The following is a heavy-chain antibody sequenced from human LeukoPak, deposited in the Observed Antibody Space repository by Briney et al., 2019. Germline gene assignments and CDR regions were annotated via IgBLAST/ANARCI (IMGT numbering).Heavy chain of an antibody. CDR2: ISGSGGST. CDR3: AKPPEGVLRFLMHDAFDI. J-gene: IGHJ3*02. CDR1: GFTFSSYA. Sequence: PRGSLRLSCAASGFTFSSYAMSWVRQAPGKGLEWVSAISGSGGSTYYADSVKGRFTISRDNSKNTLYLQMNSLRAEDTAVYYCAKPPEGVLRFLMHDAFDIWGQGTMVTVSS. D-gene: IGHD3-3*01. V-gene: IGHV3-23*01.